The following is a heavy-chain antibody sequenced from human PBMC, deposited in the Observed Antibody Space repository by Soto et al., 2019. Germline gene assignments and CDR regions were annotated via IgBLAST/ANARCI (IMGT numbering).Heavy chain of an antibody. D-gene: IGHD2-2*01. CDR1: GGSISSGGYY. J-gene: IGHJ5*02. CDR2: IYYSGST. V-gene: IGHV4-31*03. Sequence: QVQLQESGPGLVKPSQTLSLTCTVSGGSISSGGYYWSWIRQHPGKGLEWIGYIYYSGSTYYNPSLKSRVTIPVDTSKNQVSLKLSSVTAADTAVYYGARVVPLLWAYNWFDPWGQGTLVTVSS. CDR3: ARVVPLLWAYNWFDP.